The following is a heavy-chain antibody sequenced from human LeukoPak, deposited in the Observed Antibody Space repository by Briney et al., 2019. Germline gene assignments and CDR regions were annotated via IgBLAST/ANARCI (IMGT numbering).Heavy chain of an antibody. CDR1: GFPVSSSY. CDR3: ARSNGGNLLYDAFDI. D-gene: IGHD4-23*01. CDR2: ICSGGST. J-gene: IGHJ3*02. V-gene: IGHV3-66*01. Sequence: GGSLRLSCAASGFPVSSSYKRWVRQAPGKGLEWVWVICSGGSTYYADSVKGRFTISRDNSKNTLYLQMNSLRAEDTAVYYCARSNGGNLLYDAFDIWGQGTMVTVSS.